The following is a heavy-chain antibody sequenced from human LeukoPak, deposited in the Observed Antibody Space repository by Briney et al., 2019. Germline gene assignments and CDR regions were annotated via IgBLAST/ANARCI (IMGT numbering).Heavy chain of an antibody. CDR2: IYSSGST. CDR3: ATDRVTMIVAQRSFDY. V-gene: IGHV4-34*11. Sequence: SETLSLTCAVYGGSFSGYYWSWIRQPPGKGLEWIGSIYSSGSTYYNASLQSRVTISIETSKNQISLRLNSVTAADTAVYYCATDRVTMIVAQRSFDYWGQGTLVTVSS. D-gene: IGHD3-22*01. J-gene: IGHJ4*02. CDR1: GGSFSGYY.